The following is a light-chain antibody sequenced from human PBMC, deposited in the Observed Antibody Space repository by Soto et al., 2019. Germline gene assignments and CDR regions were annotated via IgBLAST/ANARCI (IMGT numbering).Light chain of an antibody. CDR3: QQRSSWPPT. Sequence: EIVLTQSPATLSLSPGERATLSCRASQSVSSFLAWFQQKPGQAPRLLIYEASNRATGFPARFSGSGSGTDFTLTISSLEPEDFAVYYWQQRSSWPPTFGQGTKVEIK. CDR2: EAS. V-gene: IGKV3-11*01. CDR1: QSVSSF. J-gene: IGKJ1*01.